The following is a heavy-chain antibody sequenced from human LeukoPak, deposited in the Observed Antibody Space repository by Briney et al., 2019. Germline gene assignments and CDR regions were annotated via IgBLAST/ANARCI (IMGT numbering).Heavy chain of an antibody. CDR1: GGSISSSSYY. V-gene: IGHV4-39*01. Sequence: NPSETLSLTCTVSGGSISSSSYYWGWIRQPPGKGLEWIGSIYYSGSTYYNPSLKSRVTISVDTSKNQFSLKLSSVTAADTAVYYCASQPSSIGGIDLWGRGTLVTVSS. CDR3: ASQPSSIGGIDL. J-gene: IGHJ2*01. CDR2: IYYSGST.